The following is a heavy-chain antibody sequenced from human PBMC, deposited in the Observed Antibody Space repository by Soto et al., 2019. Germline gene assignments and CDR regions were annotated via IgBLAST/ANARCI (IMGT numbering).Heavy chain of an antibody. CDR3: ATSIQYCGGDCYSLHYYYYYGMDV. CDR2: IIPIFGTA. Sequence: ASVKVSCKASGGTFSSYAISWVRQAPGQGLEWMGGIIPIFGTANYAQKFQGRVTITADESTSTAYMELSSLRSEDTAVYYCATSIQYCGGDCYSLHYYYYYGMDVWGQGTTVTVSS. J-gene: IGHJ6*02. D-gene: IGHD2-21*02. CDR1: GGTFSSYA. V-gene: IGHV1-69*13.